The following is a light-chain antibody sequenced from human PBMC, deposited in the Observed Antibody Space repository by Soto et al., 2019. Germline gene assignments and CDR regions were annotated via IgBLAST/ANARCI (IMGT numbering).Light chain of an antibody. CDR1: SSNIGAGYD. CDR2: ADN. CDR3: CSFAGSSTVI. V-gene: IGLV1-40*01. Sequence: QSVLTQTPSVSGAPGQKITMSCTGSSSNIGAGYDVHWYQQVPGAAPRLLIYADNNRPSGVPDRFSASKSGTSASLAITGLQAEDEADYCCCSFAGSSTVIFGGGTKLTVL. J-gene: IGLJ2*01.